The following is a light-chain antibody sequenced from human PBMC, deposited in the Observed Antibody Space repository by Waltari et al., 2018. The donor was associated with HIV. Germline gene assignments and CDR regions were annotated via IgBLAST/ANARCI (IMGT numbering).Light chain of an antibody. CDR1: SSNIGNTS. CDR3: GTWDSSLSAGL. V-gene: IGLV1-51*01. CDR2: DNN. Sequence: QSVLTQPPSVSAAPGQKVPISCSVISSNIGNTSVSWYQQLPGTAPKLLIYDNNKRPSGIPDRFSGSKSGTSATLGITGLQTGDEADYYCGTWDSSLSAGLFGGGTKLTVL. J-gene: IGLJ2*01.